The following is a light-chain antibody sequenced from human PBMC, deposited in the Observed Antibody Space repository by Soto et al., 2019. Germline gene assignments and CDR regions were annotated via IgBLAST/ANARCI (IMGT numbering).Light chain of an antibody. V-gene: IGKV3-20*01. CDR3: QQYGSSSLT. J-gene: IGKJ3*01. Sequence: EIVLTQSPDTLALSPGERATLSCRASQSVSSNYVAWYQQIPGQAPRLLTHGSSSRATGVPDRFSGSGSGTDFSLTIRRLEPDDFAVYYCQQYGSSSLTFGPGTKVDIK. CDR1: QSVSSNY. CDR2: GSS.